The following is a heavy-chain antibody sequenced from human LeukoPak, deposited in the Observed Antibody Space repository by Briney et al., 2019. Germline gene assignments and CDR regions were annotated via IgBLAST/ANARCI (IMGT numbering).Heavy chain of an antibody. CDR2: ISYDGSNK. J-gene: IGHJ4*02. D-gene: IGHD3-22*01. CDR1: GFTFSSYG. V-gene: IGHV3-30*18. Sequence: GGSLRLSCAASGFTFSSYGMHWVRQAPGKGLEWVAVISYDGSNKYYADSVKGRFTISRDNSKNTLYLQMNSLRAEDTAVYYCAKRGYDSSGYRHYYFDYWGQGTLVTVFS. CDR3: AKRGYDSSGYRHYYFDY.